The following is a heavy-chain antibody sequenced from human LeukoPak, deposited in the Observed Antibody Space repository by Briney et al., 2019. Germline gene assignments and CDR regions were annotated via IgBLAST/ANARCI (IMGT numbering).Heavy chain of an antibody. D-gene: IGHD3-10*01. CDR3: ARHGVTIADY. Sequence: NSSETLSLTCTVSGGSISSYYWSWIRQPPGKGLEWIGYIYTSGSTNYNPSLKSRVTISVDTSKNQFSLKLSSLTAADTAVYYCARHGVTIADYWGQGTLVTVSS. V-gene: IGHV4-4*09. CDR1: GGSISSYY. J-gene: IGHJ4*02. CDR2: IYTSGST.